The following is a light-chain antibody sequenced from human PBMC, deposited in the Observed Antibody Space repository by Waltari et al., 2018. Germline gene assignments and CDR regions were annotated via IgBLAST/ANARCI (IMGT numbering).Light chain of an antibody. CDR2: GGS. Sequence: DIVLTQTPLSLPIPPGAPASISCRSSQSLLQSNGNTYLHWYLQKPGQSPQLLIYGGSSRASGVPDRFSGSGSGTDFTLKISKVEAEDVGIYYCVQAIAFPLTFGGGTKVEIK. CDR3: VQAIAFPLT. V-gene: IGKV2-40*01. J-gene: IGKJ4*01. CDR1: QSLLQSNGNTY.